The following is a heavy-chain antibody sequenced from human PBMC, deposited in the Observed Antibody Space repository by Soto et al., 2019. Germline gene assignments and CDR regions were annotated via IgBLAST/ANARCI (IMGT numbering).Heavy chain of an antibody. Sequence: ASVKVSCKASGYTFTSYGISWVRQAPGQGLEWMGWISAYNGNTNYAQKLQGRVTMTPETSTSTAYMELRSLRSDDTAVYYCASGYSGYESPYYYYGMDVWGQGTTVTVSS. CDR3: ASGYSGYESPYYYYGMDV. J-gene: IGHJ6*02. V-gene: IGHV1-18*01. CDR1: GYTFTSYG. CDR2: ISAYNGNT. D-gene: IGHD5-12*01.